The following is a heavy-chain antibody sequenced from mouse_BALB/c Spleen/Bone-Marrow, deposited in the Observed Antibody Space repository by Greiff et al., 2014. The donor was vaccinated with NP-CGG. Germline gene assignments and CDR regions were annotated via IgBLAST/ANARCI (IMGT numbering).Heavy chain of an antibody. D-gene: IGHD2-2*01. CDR3: ARERYGYDGWYFDV. CDR1: GYTFTNYW. J-gene: IGHJ1*01. V-gene: IGHV1S41*01. Sequence: DLVKPGASVKLSCKASGYTFTNYWINWIKQRPGQGLEWIGRIAPGSGSTYYNEMFKDKTTLTVDTSSSTAYIQLSSLSSEDSDVYFCARERYGYDGWYFDVWGAGTTVTVSS. CDR2: IAPGSGST.